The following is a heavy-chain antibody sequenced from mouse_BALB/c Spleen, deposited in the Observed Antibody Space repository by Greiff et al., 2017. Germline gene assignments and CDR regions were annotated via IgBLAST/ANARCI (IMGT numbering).Heavy chain of an antibody. J-gene: IGHJ4*01. CDR3: ARLRTYAMDY. Sequence: QVQLQQSGAELARPGASVKLSCKASGYTFTSYWMQWVKQRPGQGLEWIGAIYPGDGDTRYTQKFKGKATLTADKSSSTAYMQLSSLASEDSAVYYCARLRTYAMDYWGQGTSVTVSS. CDR1: GYTFTSYW. CDR2: IYPGDGDT. D-gene: IGHD1-3*01. V-gene: IGHV1-87*01.